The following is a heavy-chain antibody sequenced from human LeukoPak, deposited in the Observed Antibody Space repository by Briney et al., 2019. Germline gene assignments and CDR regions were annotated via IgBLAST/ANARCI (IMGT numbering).Heavy chain of an antibody. CDR2: ISSSGRTK. CDR3: ARDGGSGWFFRY. V-gene: IGHV3-11*04. J-gene: IGHJ4*02. Sequence: GGSLRLSCAASGFIFSDYYMSWIRQAPGKGLEWVSYISSSGRTKYYADSVKGRFTISRDNATDSLYLRMNSLRAEDTAVYYCARDGGSGWFFRYWGQGTLVTVSS. D-gene: IGHD6-19*01. CDR1: GFIFSDYY.